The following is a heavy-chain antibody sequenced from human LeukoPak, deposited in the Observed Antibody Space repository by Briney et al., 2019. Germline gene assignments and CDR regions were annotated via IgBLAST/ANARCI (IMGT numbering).Heavy chain of an antibody. CDR3: ARDGGRRWLQSPQPVDY. CDR1: GGSFSGYY. J-gene: IGHJ4*02. V-gene: IGHV4-34*01. Sequence: SETLSLTCAVYGGSFSGYYWSWIRQPPGKGLEWIGEINHSGSTNYNPSLKSRVTISVDTSKNQFSLKLSSVTAADTAVYYCARDGGRRWLQSPQPVDYWGQGTLVTVSS. CDR2: INHSGST. D-gene: IGHD5-24*01.